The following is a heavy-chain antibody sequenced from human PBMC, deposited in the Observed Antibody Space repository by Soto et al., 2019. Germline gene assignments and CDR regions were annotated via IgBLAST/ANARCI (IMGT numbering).Heavy chain of an antibody. Sequence: ASVKVSCKASGGTFSSYTISWVRQAPGQGLEWMGWISPYNGDTHYAERFQGRLTMTTDTSATSAYMELRTLSSDDRAVYFCARALSMAQYYYYMDVWGKGTTVTVSS. CDR3: ARALSMAQYYYYMDV. CDR1: GGTFSSYT. J-gene: IGHJ6*03. CDR2: ISPYNGDT. V-gene: IGHV1-18*01.